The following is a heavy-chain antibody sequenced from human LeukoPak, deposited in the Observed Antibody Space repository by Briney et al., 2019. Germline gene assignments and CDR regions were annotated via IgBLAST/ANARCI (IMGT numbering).Heavy chain of an antibody. V-gene: IGHV3-7*01. CDR3: ARAWYYYDSSGYYYPNDY. J-gene: IGHJ4*02. D-gene: IGHD3-22*01. CDR2: IKQDGSEK. CDR1: GFTFSSYW. Sequence: GGSLRLSCAASGFTFSSYWMSWVRQAPGKGLEWVANIKQDGSEKYYVDSVKGRFTISRDNAKNSLYLQMNSLRAEDTAVYYCARAWYYYDSSGYYYPNDYWGQGTLVTVSS.